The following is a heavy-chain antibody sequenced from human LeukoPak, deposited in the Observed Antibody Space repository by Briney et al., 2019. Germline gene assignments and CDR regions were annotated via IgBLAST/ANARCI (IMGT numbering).Heavy chain of an antibody. CDR1: GFSFSTFA. D-gene: IGHD6-19*01. CDR2: ISSDGSHK. CDR3: SKGQWLVEQTFDY. Sequence: PGGSLRLSCAASGFSFSTFAMHWARQAPGKGLEWVAVISSDGSHKYTADSVKGRFTISRDNSKNTLYLQMNSLRAEDTAVYYCSKGQWLVEQTFDYWGQGTLVTVSS. V-gene: IGHV3-30-3*01. J-gene: IGHJ4*02.